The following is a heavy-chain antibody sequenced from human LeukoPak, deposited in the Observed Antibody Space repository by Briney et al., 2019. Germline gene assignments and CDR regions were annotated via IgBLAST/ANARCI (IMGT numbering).Heavy chain of an antibody. V-gene: IGHV5-51*01. CDR1: GYSLNNYW. Sequence: GESLKISCKGSGYSLNNYWIGWVRQLPGKGLEWMGIINPSDSDTRYSPSFQGQVTISADKSTSTAYLQWSSLRASDTAMYYCARQGTTVTHEGAFDIWGQGTMVPVS. D-gene: IGHD4-17*01. J-gene: IGHJ3*02. CDR3: ARQGTTVTHEGAFDI. CDR2: INPSDSDT.